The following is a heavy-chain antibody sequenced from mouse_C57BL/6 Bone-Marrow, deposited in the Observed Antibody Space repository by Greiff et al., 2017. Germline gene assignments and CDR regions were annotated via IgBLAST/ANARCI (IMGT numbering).Heavy chain of an antibody. V-gene: IGHV1-19*01. Sequence: EVQLQQSGPVLVKPGASVKMSCKASGYTFTDYYMNWVKQSPGKRLEWIGVINPYNGGTSYNQKFKGKATLTVDKSSSTAYMQLNSLTSEDSAVYYCARSYYYGSSLYYYAMDYWGQGTSVTVSS. CDR2: INPYNGGT. CDR3: ARSYYYGSSLYYYAMDY. J-gene: IGHJ4*01. CDR1: GYTFTDYY. D-gene: IGHD1-1*01.